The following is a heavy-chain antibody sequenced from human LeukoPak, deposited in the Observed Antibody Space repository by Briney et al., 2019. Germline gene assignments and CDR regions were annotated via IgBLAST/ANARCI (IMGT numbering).Heavy chain of an antibody. D-gene: IGHD3-3*01. CDR1: GYTFTSYG. J-gene: IGHJ4*02. Sequence: ASVKVSCKASGYTFTSYGISWVRQAPGQGLEWMGWISAYNGNTNYAQKLQGRVTMTIDTSTSTAYMELRSLRSDDTAVYYCARLLDFWSGYRYYFDYWGQGTLVTVSS. V-gene: IGHV1-18*01. CDR2: ISAYNGNT. CDR3: ARLLDFWSGYRYYFDY.